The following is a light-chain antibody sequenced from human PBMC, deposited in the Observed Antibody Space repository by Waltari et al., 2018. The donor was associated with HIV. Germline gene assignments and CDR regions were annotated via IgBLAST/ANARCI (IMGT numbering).Light chain of an antibody. CDR3: SSYGDSLRVR. CDR2: EVT. J-gene: IGLJ3*02. V-gene: IGLV2-8*01. Sequence: QSALTRPPSASGSLGQSVTISCTGSSSDIGAYDSVSWFQQHPRSAPKLLLYEVTRRPSTVSGRFSGSRSGSTAFLTVAGLQPDDDATDVCSSYGDSLRVRFGGGTNVTVL. CDR1: SSDIGAYDS.